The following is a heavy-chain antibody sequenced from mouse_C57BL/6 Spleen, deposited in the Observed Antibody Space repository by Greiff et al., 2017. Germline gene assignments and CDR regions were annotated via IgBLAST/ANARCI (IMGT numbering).Heavy chain of an antibody. V-gene: IGHV1-69*01. J-gene: IGHJ2*01. CDR2: IDPSDSYT. Sequence: VKLQQPGAELVMPGASVKLSCKASGYTFTSYWMHWVKQRPGQGLEWIGEIDPSDSYTNYNQKFKGKSTLTVDKSSSTAYMQLSSLTSEDSAVYYCARRYYYGSRYYFDYWGQGTTLTVSS. CDR3: ARRYYYGSRYYFDY. D-gene: IGHD1-1*01. CDR1: GYTFTSYW.